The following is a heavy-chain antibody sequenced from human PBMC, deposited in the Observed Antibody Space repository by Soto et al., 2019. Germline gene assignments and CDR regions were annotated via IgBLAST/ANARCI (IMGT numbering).Heavy chain of an antibody. Sequence: QVQLQESGPGLVKPSETLSLTCSVPGGSIRSHNWSWIRQPPGKGLEWIGCMYYSAMTEYNPALKSRVTIAAHTSNNQVALKLSSVTAADTAVYYCARHPYDPWKGYPYYYYMDVWGKGTAVTVSS. CDR2: MYYSAMT. CDR1: GGSIRSHN. CDR3: ARHPYDPWKGYPYYYYMDV. V-gene: IGHV4-59*08. J-gene: IGHJ6*03. D-gene: IGHD3-3*01.